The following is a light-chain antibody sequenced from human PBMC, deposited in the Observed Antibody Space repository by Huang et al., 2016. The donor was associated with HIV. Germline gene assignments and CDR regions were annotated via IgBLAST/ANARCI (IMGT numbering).Light chain of an antibody. V-gene: IGKV3-15*01. CDR1: QSVSTN. Sequence: EVLLAQSPATLSVSPGERATLSCRASQSVSTNLEWYQQKPGQAPRLLSYGASTRATGVPARFSGSGSGTEFTLTISSLQSEDSAVYYCQQYNSWPPLFTFGPGTKVDIK. J-gene: IGKJ3*01. CDR3: QQYNSWPPLFT. CDR2: GAS.